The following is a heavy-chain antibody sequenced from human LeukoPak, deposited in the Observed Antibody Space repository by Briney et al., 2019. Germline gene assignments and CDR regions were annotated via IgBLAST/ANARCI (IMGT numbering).Heavy chain of an antibody. CDR3: AGYCDSSGYYYFDY. V-gene: IGHV3-66*02. CDR1: GFTVSSNY. CDR2: IYSGGST. Sequence: GGSLRLSCAASGFTVSSNYMSRVRQAPGKGLEWVSVIYSGGSTYYADSVKGRFTISRDNSKNTLYLQMNSLRAEDTAVYYCAGYCDSSGYYYFDYWGQGTLVTVSS. J-gene: IGHJ4*02. D-gene: IGHD3-22*01.